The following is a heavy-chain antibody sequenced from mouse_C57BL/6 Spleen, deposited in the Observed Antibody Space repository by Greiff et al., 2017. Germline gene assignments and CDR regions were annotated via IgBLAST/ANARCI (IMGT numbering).Heavy chain of an antibody. CDR1: GYTFTSYW. CDR2: IDPSDSYT. CDR3: ARERGKLRDFDV. D-gene: IGHD1-1*01. V-gene: IGHV1-59*01. J-gene: IGHJ1*03. Sequence: QVQLQQPGAELVRPGTSVKLSCKASGYTFTSYWMHWVKQRPGQGLEWIGVIDPSDSYTNYNQKFKGKATLTVDTSSSTAYMQLSSLTSEDSAVXYCARERGKLRDFDVWGTGTTVTVSS.